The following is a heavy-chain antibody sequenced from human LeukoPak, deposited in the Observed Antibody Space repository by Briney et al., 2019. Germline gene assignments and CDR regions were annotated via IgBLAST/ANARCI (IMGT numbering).Heavy chain of an antibody. J-gene: IGHJ4*02. CDR2: IKRDGNEK. V-gene: IGHV3-7*05. D-gene: IGHD6-13*01. CDR3: ARILAFSGSWGYFDY. CDR1: GFTFSIYW. Sequence: GGSLRLSCEASGFTFSIYWMSWVRQAPGKGLGWVANIKRDGNEKFYVDSVKGRFTISRDDANNSLYLRMNGLRAEDTAVYYCARILAFSGSWGYFDYWGQGALVTVSS.